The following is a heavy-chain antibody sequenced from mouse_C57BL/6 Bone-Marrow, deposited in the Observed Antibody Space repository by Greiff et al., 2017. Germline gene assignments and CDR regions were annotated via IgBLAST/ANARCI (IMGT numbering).Heavy chain of an antibody. J-gene: IGHJ3*01. CDR1: GYTFTSYC. CDR3: ARGIYSDYDEGFAY. CDR2: IYPRSGNT. D-gene: IGHD2-4*01. V-gene: IGHV1-81*01. Sequence: VQLQQSGAELARPGASVKLSCKASGYTFTSYCISWVKQRTGQGLEWIGEIYPRSGNTYYNEKFKGKAPLTADTSSSTAYMELRSLTAGDSAVYFCARGIYSDYDEGFAYWGQGTLVTVSA.